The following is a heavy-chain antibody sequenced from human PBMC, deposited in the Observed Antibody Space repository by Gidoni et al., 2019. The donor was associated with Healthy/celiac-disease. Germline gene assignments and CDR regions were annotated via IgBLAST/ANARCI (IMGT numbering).Heavy chain of an antibody. Sequence: EVQLLESGGGLVQPGGSLRLACAAYGVNFSSYARSLVRQAPGKGLECVSASSGSGGSTYYADSVNGRFTISRDNSKNTLYLQMNSLRAEDTAVYYCAKDLTKYCSSTSCYTVYWGQGTLVTVSS. CDR3: AKDLTKYCSSTSCYTVY. J-gene: IGHJ4*02. CDR1: GVNFSSYA. V-gene: IGHV3-23*01. D-gene: IGHD2-2*02. CDR2: SSGSGGST.